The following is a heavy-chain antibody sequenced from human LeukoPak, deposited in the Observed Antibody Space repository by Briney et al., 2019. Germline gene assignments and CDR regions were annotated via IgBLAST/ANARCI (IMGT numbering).Heavy chain of an antibody. J-gene: IGHJ5*02. Sequence: PGGSLRLSCAASGFTFSSYWMHWVRQAPGKGLVWVSRINSDRSSTSYADSVKGRFTISRDNAKNTLYLQMNRLRAEDTAVYYCARVKGGYSLANPWGQGTLVTVSS. CDR1: GFTFSSYW. CDR2: INSDRSST. CDR3: ARVKGGYSLANP. V-gene: IGHV3-74*01. D-gene: IGHD5-18*01.